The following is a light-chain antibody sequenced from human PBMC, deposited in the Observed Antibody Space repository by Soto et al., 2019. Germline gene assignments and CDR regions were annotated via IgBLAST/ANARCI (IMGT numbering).Light chain of an antibody. J-gene: IGKJ1*01. CDR1: QGISSA. V-gene: IGKV1-9*01. CDR3: QQYNSYSWT. Sequence: GDRVTITCRASQGISSALAWYQQKPGKAPKLLIYAASTLQSGVPSRFSGSGSGTEFTLTISSLQPDDFATYYCQQYNSYSWTFGQGTKGDIK. CDR2: AAS.